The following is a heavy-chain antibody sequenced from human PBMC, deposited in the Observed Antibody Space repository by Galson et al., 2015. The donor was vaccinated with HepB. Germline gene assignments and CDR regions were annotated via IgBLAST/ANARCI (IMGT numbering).Heavy chain of an antibody. CDR3: ARSLGLVGPNFDN. CDR1: GFSLRTTGVG. CDR2: IYWSDDK. V-gene: IGHV2-5*01. J-gene: IGHJ4*02. D-gene: IGHD2-8*02. Sequence: PALVKPTQTLTLTCTFSGFSLRTTGVGVGWVRQSPGKALEWLALIYWSDDKRYSPSLRIRLTITKDTSNNQVVLTMTNLDPMDTATYYCARSLGLVGPNFDNWGQGTLVTVSS.